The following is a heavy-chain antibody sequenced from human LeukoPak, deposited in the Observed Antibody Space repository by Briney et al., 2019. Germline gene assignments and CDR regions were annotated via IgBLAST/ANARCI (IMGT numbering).Heavy chain of an antibody. CDR2: MNPNSGDT. J-gene: IGHJ6*03. V-gene: IGHV1-8*03. CDR3: ARGPSGHYYYYMDV. CDR1: GYTLTSYD. D-gene: IGHD2-15*01. Sequence: SVKVSCKASGYTLTSYDSNWVRQATGQGLEWMGWMNPNSGDTGYAQKFQGRVTITRNSSVSTAYMELSSLRSDDTAVYYCARGPSGHYYYYMDVWGKGTTVTVSS.